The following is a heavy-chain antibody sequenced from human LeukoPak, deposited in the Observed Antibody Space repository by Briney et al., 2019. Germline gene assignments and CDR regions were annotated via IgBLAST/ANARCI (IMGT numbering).Heavy chain of an antibody. V-gene: IGHV3-21*06. J-gene: IGHJ4*02. Sequence: GGSLRLSCVGSGFTFSSYTMNWVRQAPGKGLEWVSFISSSSDFIYYADSVKGRFTISRDNAKSSLYLQMNSLRVEDTAIYYCAKEGRSLQTYWGQGTLVTVSS. CDR3: AKEGRSLQTY. D-gene: IGHD5-24*01. CDR1: GFTFSSYT. CDR2: ISSSSDFI.